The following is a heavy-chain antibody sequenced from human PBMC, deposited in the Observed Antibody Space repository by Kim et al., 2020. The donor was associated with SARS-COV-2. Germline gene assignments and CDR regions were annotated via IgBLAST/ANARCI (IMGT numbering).Heavy chain of an antibody. J-gene: IGHJ4*02. CDR3: AKPYEGFGYDYFDY. V-gene: IGHV3-23*01. D-gene: IGHD3-22*01. Sequence: ADSVKGRFTISRDNSKNTLYLQMNSLRAEDTAVYYCAKPYEGFGYDYFDYWGQGTLVTVSS.